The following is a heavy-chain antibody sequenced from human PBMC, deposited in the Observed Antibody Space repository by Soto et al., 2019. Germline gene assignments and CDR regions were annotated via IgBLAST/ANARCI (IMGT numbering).Heavy chain of an antibody. Sequence: QVQLVQSGAEVKKPGASVKVSCKTSGYTLTSYDIKWVRQATGQGLEWMGWINPNSGNTGYAQKFQGRVTMTRNTSISTAYMELSSLRSADTAVYYCARGITIFGVVSRGRGQGTLVTVSS. CDR1: GYTLTSYD. CDR3: ARGITIFGVVSRG. D-gene: IGHD3-3*01. J-gene: IGHJ4*02. CDR2: INPNSGNT. V-gene: IGHV1-8*01.